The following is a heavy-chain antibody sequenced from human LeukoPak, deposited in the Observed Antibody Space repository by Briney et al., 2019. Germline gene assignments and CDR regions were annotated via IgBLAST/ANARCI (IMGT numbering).Heavy chain of an antibody. J-gene: IGHJ3*02. CDR1: GFTFSSYG. CDR3: AKATVTTEWAFDI. Sequence: GGSLRLSCAASGFTFSSYGMHWVRQAPGKGLEWVAFIRYDGSNKYYADSVKGRFTISRDSSKNTLYLQMNSLRAEDTAVYYCAKATVTTEWAFDIWGQGPMVTVSS. CDR2: IRYDGSNK. D-gene: IGHD4-17*01. V-gene: IGHV3-30*02.